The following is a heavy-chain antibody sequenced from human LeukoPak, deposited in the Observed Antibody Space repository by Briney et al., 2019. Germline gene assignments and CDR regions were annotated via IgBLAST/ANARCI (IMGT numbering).Heavy chain of an antibody. V-gene: IGHV1-69*13. CDR2: IIPIFGTA. CDR1: GGTFSSCA. Sequence: VASVKVSCKASGGTFSSCAISWVRQAPGQGLEWMGGIIPIFGTANYAQKFQGRVTITADESTSTAYMELSSLRSEDTAVYYCTMVRGVISDYYYYYMDVWGKGTTVTISS. J-gene: IGHJ6*03. CDR3: TMVRGVISDYYYYYMDV. D-gene: IGHD3-10*01.